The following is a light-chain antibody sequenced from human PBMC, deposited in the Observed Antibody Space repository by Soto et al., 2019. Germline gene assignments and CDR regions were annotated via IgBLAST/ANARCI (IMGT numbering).Light chain of an antibody. V-gene: IGKV3-20*01. CDR3: QQLNSYPVT. CDR1: QSVSSSY. J-gene: IGKJ5*01. CDR2: GAS. Sequence: DIVLTQSPGTLSLSPGERATLSCRASQSVSSSYLAWYQQKRGQAPRLLIYGASSRATGIPDRFSGSGSGTDFTLTISILQPEDFATYCCQQLNSYPVTFGQGTRLEIK.